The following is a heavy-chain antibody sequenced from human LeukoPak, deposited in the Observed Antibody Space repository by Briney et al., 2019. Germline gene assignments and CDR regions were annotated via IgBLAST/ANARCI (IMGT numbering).Heavy chain of an antibody. V-gene: IGHV1-69*05. Sequence: SVKVSCKASGGTFSSYAISWVRQAPGQGLEWMGRIIPIFGAANYAQKFQGRVTITTDESTSTAYMELSSLRSGDTAVYYCARNVEMASLDYWGQGALVTVSS. D-gene: IGHD5-24*01. J-gene: IGHJ4*02. CDR3: ARNVEMASLDY. CDR1: GGTFSSYA. CDR2: IIPIFGAA.